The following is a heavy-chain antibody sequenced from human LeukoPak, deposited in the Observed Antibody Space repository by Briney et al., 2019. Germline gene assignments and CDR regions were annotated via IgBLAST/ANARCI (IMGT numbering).Heavy chain of an antibody. CDR2: IIPIFGTA. CDR3: ARDFSGGSCYHCGLDY. CDR1: GYTFTSYG. J-gene: IGHJ4*02. D-gene: IGHD2-15*01. V-gene: IGHV1-69*13. Sequence: GASVKVSCKASGYTFTSYGISWVRQAPGQGLEWMGGIIPIFGTANYAQKFQGRVTITADESTSTAYMELSSLRSEDTAVYYCARDFSGGSCYHCGLDYWGQGTLVTVSS.